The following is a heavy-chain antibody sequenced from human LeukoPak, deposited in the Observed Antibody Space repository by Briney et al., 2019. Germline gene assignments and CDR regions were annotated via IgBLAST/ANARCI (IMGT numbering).Heavy chain of an antibody. J-gene: IGHJ4*02. CDR1: GFTSSNCW. CDR2: IKQDGSEK. CDR3: ARTLLRSESFYNPSDC. Sequence: PGGSLRLSCAVSGFTSSNCWMSWVRQAPGKGLEWVASIKQDGSEKNYVDSVKGRFTISRDNAKNSLYLQMNSLRAEDTAVYFCARTLLRSESFYNPSDCWGQGTLVTVSS. V-gene: IGHV3-7*01. D-gene: IGHD3-10*01.